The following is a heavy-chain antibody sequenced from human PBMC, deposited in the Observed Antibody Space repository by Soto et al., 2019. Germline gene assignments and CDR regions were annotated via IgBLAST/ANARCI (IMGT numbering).Heavy chain of an antibody. J-gene: IGHJ5*02. Sequence: QVQLVQSGAEVKKPGSSVKVSCKASGGTFSSYAISWVRQAPGQGLEWMGGIIPIFGTANYAQKFQGRVTITADESTSTAYMELSSLGSADTAVYYCARDRDVVVAATGWFDPWGQGTLVTVSS. V-gene: IGHV1-69*12. CDR1: GGTFSSYA. CDR2: IIPIFGTA. D-gene: IGHD2-15*01. CDR3: ARDRDVVVAATGWFDP.